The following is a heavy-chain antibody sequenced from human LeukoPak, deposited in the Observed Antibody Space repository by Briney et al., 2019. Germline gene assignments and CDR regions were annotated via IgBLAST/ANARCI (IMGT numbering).Heavy chain of an antibody. Sequence: GGSLRLSCAASGFTFSSYEMNWVRQAPGKGLEWVAVISYDGSNKYYADSVKGRFTISRDNSKNTLYLQMNSLRAEDTAVYYCAREGWELPDAFDIWGQGTMVTVSS. D-gene: IGHD1-26*01. J-gene: IGHJ3*02. CDR1: GFTFSSYE. CDR2: ISYDGSNK. CDR3: AREGWELPDAFDI. V-gene: IGHV3-30-3*01.